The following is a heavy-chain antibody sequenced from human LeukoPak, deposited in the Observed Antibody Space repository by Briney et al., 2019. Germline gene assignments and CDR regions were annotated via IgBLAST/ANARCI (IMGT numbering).Heavy chain of an antibody. CDR1: GGSISIYY. CDR3: ARLSFPRLVSYGVFDY. D-gene: IGHD5-18*01. Sequence: PSETLSLTCAVSGGSISIYYWSWIRQPPGKGLEWIGYIYSSGSTNCNPSLKSRVTISADTSKNQFSLKLSSVTAADTAVYFCARLSFPRLVSYGVFDYWGQGILLTVSS. J-gene: IGHJ4*02. V-gene: IGHV4-59*08. CDR2: IYSSGST.